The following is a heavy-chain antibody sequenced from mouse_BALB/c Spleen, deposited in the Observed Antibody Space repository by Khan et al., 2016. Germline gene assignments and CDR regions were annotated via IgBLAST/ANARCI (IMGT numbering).Heavy chain of an antibody. D-gene: IGHD1-2*01. CDR2: ISHSGDS. V-gene: IGHV3-8*02. J-gene: IGHJ3*01. CDR3: ATWDYYGSAFAY. Sequence: EVQLQESGPSLAKPSQTLSLTCSVTGDSITSGHWNWIRKFPGNIFDFMGYISHSGDSYYNPSLKSRISITRDTSKNQYYLQLNSVTTEDTATYXCATWDYYGSAFAYWGQGTLVTVSA. CDR1: GDSITSGH.